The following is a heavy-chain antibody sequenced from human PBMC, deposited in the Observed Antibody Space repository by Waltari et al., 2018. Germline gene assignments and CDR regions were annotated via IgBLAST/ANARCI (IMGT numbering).Heavy chain of an antibody. V-gene: IGHV3-33*06. CDR1: GFTFSSYG. D-gene: IGHD3-22*01. CDR3: AKDLSLDYYDSSGYYFDY. J-gene: IGHJ4*02. Sequence: QVQLVESGGGVVQPGRSLRLSCAASGFTFSSYGMHWVRQAPGKGLEWVAVIWYDGSKKYYADSVKGRFTISRDNSKNTLYLQMNSLRAEDTAVYYCAKDLSLDYYDSSGYYFDYWGQGTLVTVSS. CDR2: IWYDGSKK.